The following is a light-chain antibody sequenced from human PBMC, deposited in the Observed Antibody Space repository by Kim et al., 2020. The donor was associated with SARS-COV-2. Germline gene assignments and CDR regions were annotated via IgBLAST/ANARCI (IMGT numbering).Light chain of an antibody. Sequence: LAPVERAALSCSASQSVTSSYLAWYQQKPCQAPRLLIYGASSRATGIPDRFSGSGSGTDFTLTISRLEPEDFAVYYCQQYGSSVYTFGQGTKLEIK. CDR1: QSVTSSY. CDR3: QQYGSSVYT. CDR2: GAS. V-gene: IGKV3-20*01. J-gene: IGKJ2*01.